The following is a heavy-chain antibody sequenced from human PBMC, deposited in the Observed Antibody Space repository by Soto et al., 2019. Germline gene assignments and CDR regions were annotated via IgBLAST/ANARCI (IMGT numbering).Heavy chain of an antibody. V-gene: IGHV1-3*01. J-gene: IGHJ4*02. D-gene: IGHD1-1*01. CDR1: GYTFTRYA. CDR3: ARDLWNAPDY. Sequence: GASVKVSCKASGYTFTRYAIHWVRQAPGQGLEWLGWINAGTGIATYSQRFQGRVTITSDTSATTSYMELSSLTSEDTAVYFCARDLWNAPDYWGPGTQVTVSS. CDR2: INAGTGIA.